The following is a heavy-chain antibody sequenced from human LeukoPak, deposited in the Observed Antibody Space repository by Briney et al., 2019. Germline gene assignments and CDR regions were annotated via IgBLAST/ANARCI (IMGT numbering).Heavy chain of an antibody. D-gene: IGHD5-18*01. V-gene: IGHV3-74*01. Sequence: GRSLRLSCTASGFSFGDSVMSWVRQAPGKGLEWVSRISSDGSSTTYADSVKGRFTISRDNAKNTLYLQMNSLRAEDTAVYYCARGRHTAGDYWGQGTLVTVSS. CDR3: ARGRHTAGDY. J-gene: IGHJ4*02. CDR1: GFSFGDSV. CDR2: ISSDGSST.